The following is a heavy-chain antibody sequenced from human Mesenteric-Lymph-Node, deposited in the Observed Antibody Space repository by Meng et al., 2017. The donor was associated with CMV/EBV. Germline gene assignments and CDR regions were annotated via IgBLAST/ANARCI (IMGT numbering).Heavy chain of an antibody. V-gene: IGHV5-51*01. J-gene: IGHJ5*02. CDR3: ARRTPPGKDVPAAMVAGLDL. CDR1: GYSFSNYW. CDR2: VYPYDSDA. Sequence: GESLKISCKGSGYSFSNYWIGWVRQMPGKGLEWMGIVYPYDSDARYSPSFQGQVTISADTSLNTAYLQWSSLKVSDTAIYYCARRTPPGKDVPAAMVAGLDLWGQGTLVTVSS. D-gene: IGHD2-2*01.